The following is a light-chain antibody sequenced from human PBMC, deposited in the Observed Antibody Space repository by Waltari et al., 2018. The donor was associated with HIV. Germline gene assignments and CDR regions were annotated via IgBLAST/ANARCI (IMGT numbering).Light chain of an antibody. CDR2: DND. V-gene: IGLV1-51*01. Sequence: QSMLTQPPSVSAAPGQKVTISCSRSSSNLGNDFVSWYQHLPGAAPKLVIYDNDNRPSGIPDRFSGSKSGASATLVITELQTGDEGDYYCGTWDPSLNAGVFGGGTKLTVL. J-gene: IGLJ3*02. CDR1: SSNLGNDF. CDR3: GTWDPSLNAGV.